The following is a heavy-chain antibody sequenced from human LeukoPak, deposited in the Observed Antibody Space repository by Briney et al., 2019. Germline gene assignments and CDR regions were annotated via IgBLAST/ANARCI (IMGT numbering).Heavy chain of an antibody. J-gene: IGHJ4*02. CDR1: GFTFSSYG. D-gene: IGHD3-22*01. CDR3: ARDPPADYYYDSSGYEGY. CDR2: ISYDGSNK. Sequence: PGGSLRLSCAASGFTFSSYGMHWVRQAPGKGLEWVAVISYDGSNKYYADSVKGRFTISRDNSKDTLYLQMNSLRAEDTAVYYCARDPPADYYYDSSGYEGYWGQGTLVTVSS. V-gene: IGHV3-30*19.